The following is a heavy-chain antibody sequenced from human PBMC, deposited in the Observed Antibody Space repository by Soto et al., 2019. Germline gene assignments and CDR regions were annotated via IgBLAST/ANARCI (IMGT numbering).Heavy chain of an antibody. J-gene: IGHJ4*02. CDR2: LYWADYK. CDR1: GFSLSTSGVG. Sequence: QITLKESGPTLVKPTQTLTLTCTFSGFSLSTSGVGVGWIRQPTGKALEWLAVLYWADYKHYSPSLKSRLTITKDPSKNQVVLTMPNMDPVDTATYYCAHKGYGDYPLDYWGQGTLLTVSS. CDR3: AHKGYGDYPLDY. D-gene: IGHD4-17*01. V-gene: IGHV2-5*02.